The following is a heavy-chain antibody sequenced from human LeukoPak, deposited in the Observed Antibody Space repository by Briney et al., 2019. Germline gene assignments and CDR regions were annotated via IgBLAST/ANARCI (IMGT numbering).Heavy chain of an antibody. CDR1: GFTFSSYA. Sequence: GGSLRLSCAASGFTFSSYAMSWGREAPGKGLEWGSTFSGGGGTTYSADSVKGRFTISRDNSKNTLYLQMNSLRAEDTAVYYCAKASGGITRMDVWGQGTTVTVSS. J-gene: IGHJ6*02. CDR2: FSGGGGTT. D-gene: IGHD1-14*01. V-gene: IGHV3-23*01. CDR3: AKASGGITRMDV.